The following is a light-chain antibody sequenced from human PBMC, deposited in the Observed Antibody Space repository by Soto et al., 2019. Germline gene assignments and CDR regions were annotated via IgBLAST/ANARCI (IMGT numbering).Light chain of an antibody. J-gene: IGKJ5*01. Sequence: DIQITQSPSTLSASVGDRVTISCRASQSISSWLSWYQQKPGKAPKLLIYKASSLESGVPSSFSGSGSGTEFTLTISSLQPDDFATYYCQQYNSFSIPFGQGTRMEIK. CDR1: QSISSW. V-gene: IGKV1-5*03. CDR2: KAS. CDR3: QQYNSFSIP.